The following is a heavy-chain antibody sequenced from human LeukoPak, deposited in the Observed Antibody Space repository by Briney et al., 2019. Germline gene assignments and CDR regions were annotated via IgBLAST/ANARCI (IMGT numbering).Heavy chain of an antibody. D-gene: IGHD1-1*01. J-gene: IGHJ4*02. Sequence: GGSLRLSCAASGFTFSSYWMHWVRQAPGKGLVWVSRMNNDGSIRDYADSVKGRFTISRDNAKNTLYLQMNSLRVEDTAVYYCARDQLEPSRWFDYWGQGTLVTVSS. V-gene: IGHV3-74*01. CDR2: MNNDGSIR. CDR1: GFTFSSYW. CDR3: ARDQLEPSRWFDY.